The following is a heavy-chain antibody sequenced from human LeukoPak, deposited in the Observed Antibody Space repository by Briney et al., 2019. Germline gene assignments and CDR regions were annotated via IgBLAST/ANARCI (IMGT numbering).Heavy chain of an antibody. V-gene: IGHV4-4*07. Sequence: TASETLSLTCTVSGGSISSYYWSWIRQPAGKGLEWIGRIYTSGSTNYNPSLKSRVTISVDTSKNQFSLKLSSVTAADTAVYYCARAWATYYYYMDVWGKGTTVTVSS. D-gene: IGHD5-12*01. J-gene: IGHJ6*03. CDR2: IYTSGST. CDR3: ARAWATYYYYMDV. CDR1: GGSISSYY.